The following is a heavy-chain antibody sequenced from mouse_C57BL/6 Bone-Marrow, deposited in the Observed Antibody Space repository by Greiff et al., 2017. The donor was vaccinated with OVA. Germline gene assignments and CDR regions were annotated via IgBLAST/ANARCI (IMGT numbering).Heavy chain of an antibody. CDR3: ARGATTMVTSFFDY. D-gene: IGHD2-1*01. CDR2: INPNNGGT. CDR1: GYTFTDYN. J-gene: IGHJ2*01. Sequence: EVQLQQSGPELVKPGASVKIPCKASGYTFTDYNMDWVKQSHGKSLEWIGDINPNNGGTIYNQKFKGKATLTVDKSSSTAYMELRSLTSEDTAVYYCARGATTMVTSFFDYWGQGTTLTVSS. V-gene: IGHV1-18*01.